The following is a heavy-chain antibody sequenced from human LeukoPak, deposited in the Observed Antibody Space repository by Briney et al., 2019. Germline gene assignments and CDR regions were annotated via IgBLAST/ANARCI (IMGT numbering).Heavy chain of an antibody. J-gene: IGHJ3*02. D-gene: IGHD2-2*02. Sequence: GGSLRLSCAASGFTFSDYYMSWVRQAPGKGLEWVSYISSSGSTIYYADSVKGRFTISRDNAKNSLYLQMNSLRAEDTAIYYCARDCSCSSTSCYTARSDAFDIWGQGTMVTVSS. CDR2: ISSSGSTI. CDR1: GFTFSDYY. CDR3: ARDCSCSSTSCYTARSDAFDI. V-gene: IGHV3-11*04.